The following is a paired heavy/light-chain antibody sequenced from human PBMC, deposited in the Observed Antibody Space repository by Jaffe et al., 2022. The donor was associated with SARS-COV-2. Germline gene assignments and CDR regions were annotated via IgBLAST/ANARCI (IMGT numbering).Heavy chain of an antibody. CDR1: GGSISSNY. CDR3: ARMWSDTTYYYYYYMDV. CDR2: IYDSGTT. V-gene: IGHV4-59*01. J-gene: IGHJ6*03. Sequence: QVQLQESGPGLVKPSETLSLTCTVSGGSISSNYWNWIRQPPGKGLEWIGNIYDSGTTNYNPSLKSRVTISVDTSKNQFSLKLSSVTAADTAVYYCARMWSDTTYYYYYYMDVWGKGTTVTVSS. D-gene: IGHD2-21*01.
Light chain of an antibody. V-gene: IGKV1-39*01. CDR2: AAS. Sequence: DIQMTQSPSSLSASVGDRVTITCRASQTISNYLNWYQQEPGKAPKLLIYAASSLQSGVPSSFSGSGSGTDFTLTISSLQPEDFATYYCQQSYSTPYTFAQGTKLEIK. J-gene: IGKJ2*01. CDR3: QQSYSTPYT. CDR1: QTISNY.